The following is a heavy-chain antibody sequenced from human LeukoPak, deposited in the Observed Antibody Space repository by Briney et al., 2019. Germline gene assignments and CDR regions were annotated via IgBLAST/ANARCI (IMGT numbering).Heavy chain of an antibody. CDR1: GGSISSYY. CDR3: ASRNRDGYSDY. Sequence: SETLSLTCTVSGGSISSYYWSWIRQPPGKGLEWIGYIYYSGSTNYNPSLKSRVTISVDTSKNQFSLKLSSVTAADTAVYYCASRNRDGYSDYWGQGTLVTVSS. CDR2: IYYSGST. D-gene: IGHD5-24*01. V-gene: IGHV4-59*01. J-gene: IGHJ4*02.